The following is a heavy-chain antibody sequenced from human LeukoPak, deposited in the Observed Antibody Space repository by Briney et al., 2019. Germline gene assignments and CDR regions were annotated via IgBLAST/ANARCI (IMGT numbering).Heavy chain of an antibody. D-gene: IGHD2-2*01. CDR1: GFTFSSYG. V-gene: IGHV3-30*18. CDR3: AKDLRYCSGTSCYEASGMDV. CDR2: ISYDGSDK. Sequence: PGGSLRLSCAASGFTFSSYGMHWVHQAPGKGLECVAAISYDGSDKYYADSVKGRFTISKDNSKNTLSLQMNSLRAEDTAVFFCAKDLRYCSGTSCYEASGMDVWGQGTTVTVSS. J-gene: IGHJ6*02.